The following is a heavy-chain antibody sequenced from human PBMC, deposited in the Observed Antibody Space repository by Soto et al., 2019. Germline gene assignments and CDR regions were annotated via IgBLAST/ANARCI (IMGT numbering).Heavy chain of an antibody. J-gene: IGHJ5*02. Sequence: GESLKISCKGSGYSFTSYWISWVRQMPGKGLEWMGRIDPSDSCTNYSPSFQGHVTISADKSISTAYLQWSSLKASDTAMYYCARSPTLAVAGTGYNWFDPWGQGTLVTVSS. CDR1: GYSFTSYW. CDR3: ARSPTLAVAGTGYNWFDP. D-gene: IGHD6-19*01. CDR2: IDPSDSCT. V-gene: IGHV5-10-1*01.